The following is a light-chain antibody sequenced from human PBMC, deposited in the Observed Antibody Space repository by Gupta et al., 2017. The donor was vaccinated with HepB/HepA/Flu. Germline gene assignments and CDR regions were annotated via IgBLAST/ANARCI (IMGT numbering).Light chain of an antibody. CDR3: QQNYNKPRA. CDR2: AAS. V-gene: IGKV1-39*01. CDR1: QNINTH. J-gene: IGKJ1*01. Sequence: NQMTHSPSCLSAFLGDRVTITCRASQNINTHLNWYQQKPGKAPELLIFAASSLQSGVPSRFSGSGSSTEFTLTISSLQPEDFATYYCQQNYNKPRAFGQGTKVEIK.